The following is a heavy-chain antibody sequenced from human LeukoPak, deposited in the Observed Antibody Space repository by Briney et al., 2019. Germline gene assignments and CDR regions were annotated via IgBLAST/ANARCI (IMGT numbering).Heavy chain of an antibody. D-gene: IGHD4-17*01. CDR2: IYYSGST. J-gene: IGHJ4*02. CDR1: GGSVSSGTYY. Sequence: SETLSLTCTVSGGSVSSGTYYWSWIRQPPGKGLEWIGSIYYSGSTYYNPSLKSRVTISVDTSKNQFSLKLSSVTAADTAVYYCARLQHLATVTTYFDYWGQGTLVTVSS. CDR3: ARLQHLATVTTYFDY. V-gene: IGHV4-39*01.